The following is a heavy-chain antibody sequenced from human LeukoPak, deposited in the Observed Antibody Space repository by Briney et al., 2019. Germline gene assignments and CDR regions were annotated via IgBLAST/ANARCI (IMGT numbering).Heavy chain of an antibody. CDR1: GGSFSGYY. J-gene: IGHJ4*02. V-gene: IGHV4-34*01. Sequence: PSETLSLNCAVYGGSFSGYYWSWIRQPPGKGLEWIGEINHSGSTNYNPSLKSRVTISVDTSKNQFSLKLSSVTAADTAVYYCARGRSSGWYGGGFDYWGQGTLVTVSS. CDR3: ARGRSSGWYGGGFDY. D-gene: IGHD6-19*01. CDR2: INHSGST.